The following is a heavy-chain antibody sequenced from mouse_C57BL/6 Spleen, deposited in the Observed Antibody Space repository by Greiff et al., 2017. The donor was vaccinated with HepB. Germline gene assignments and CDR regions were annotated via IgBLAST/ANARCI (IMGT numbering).Heavy chain of an antibody. V-gene: IGHV5-4*03. D-gene: IGHD1-1*01. J-gene: IGHJ1*03. CDR2: ISDGGSYT. CDR1: GFTFSSYA. CDR3: ARRDYGSSPYWYFDV. Sequence: EVKVVESGGGLVKPGGSLKLSCAASGFTFSSYAMSWVRQTPEKRLEWVATISDGGSYTYYPDNVKGRFTISRDNAKNNLYLQMSQLKSEDTAMYYVARRDYGSSPYWYFDVWGTGTTVTVSS.